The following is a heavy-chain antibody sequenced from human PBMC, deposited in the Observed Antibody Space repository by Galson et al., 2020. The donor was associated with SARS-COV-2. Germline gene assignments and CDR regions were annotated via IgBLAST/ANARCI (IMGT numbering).Heavy chain of an antibody. CDR3: ARGVIDGWFDS. V-gene: IGHV4-39*01. D-gene: IGHD2-8*01. CDR2: MYYGGNI. CDR1: GGSISSHNYN. J-gene: IGHJ5*01. Sequence: SQTLSLTCSVSGGSISSHNYNWGWIRQPPGKGLEWIGLMYYGGNIYYNPSLKSRLTTFLDTSKRQFSLKVSSVTAADTAVYYCARGVIDGWFDSWSQGILVSVSS.